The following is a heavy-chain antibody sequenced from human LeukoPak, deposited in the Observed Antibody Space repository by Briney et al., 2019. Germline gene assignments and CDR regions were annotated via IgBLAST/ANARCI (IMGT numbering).Heavy chain of an antibody. CDR1: GFTFSSYW. CDR2: IKQDGSEK. V-gene: IGHV3-7*01. D-gene: IGHD3-22*01. J-gene: IGHJ1*01. CDR3: ARDDTAYYYDSSGYYYGAEYFQH. Sequence: PGGSLRLSCAASGFTFSSYWMSWVRQAPGKGLEWVANIKQDGSEKYYVDSVKGRFNISRENAKNSLYLQMSSLRAEDTAVYYCARDDTAYYYDSSGYYYGAEYFQHWGQGTLVTVSS.